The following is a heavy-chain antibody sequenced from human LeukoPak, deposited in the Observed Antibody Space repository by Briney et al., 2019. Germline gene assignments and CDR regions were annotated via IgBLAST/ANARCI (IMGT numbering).Heavy chain of an antibody. D-gene: IGHD3-3*01. Sequence: PGGSLRLSCAASGFTLSSFAMNWVRQAPGKGLEWVSGVSDSGHSTYYADSVKGRFTISRDNAKNSLYLQMNSLRAEDTAVYYCARDFWSGYFDYWGQGTLVTVSS. CDR3: ARDFWSGYFDY. V-gene: IGHV3-21*01. J-gene: IGHJ4*02. CDR2: VSDSGHST. CDR1: GFTLSSFA.